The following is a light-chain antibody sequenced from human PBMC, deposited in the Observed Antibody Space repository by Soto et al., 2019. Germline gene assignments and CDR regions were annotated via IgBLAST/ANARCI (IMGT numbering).Light chain of an antibody. CDR3: QQHSHWPPWT. CDR1: ENVRTF. CDR2: GAS. V-gene: IGKV3-11*01. Sequence: EVVLTQSPATLSLSPGERATLSCRASENVRTFVDWYQQKPGQAPRLLIYGASNRATGIPARFSSSGSGTDFTLTISNLEPEDFAVYYCQQHSHWPPWTFGQGTRVDIQ. J-gene: IGKJ1*01.